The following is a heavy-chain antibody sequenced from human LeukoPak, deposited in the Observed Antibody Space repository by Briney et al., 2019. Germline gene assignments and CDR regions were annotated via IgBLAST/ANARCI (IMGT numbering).Heavy chain of an antibody. V-gene: IGHV3-23*01. CDR2: ISGSGGST. D-gene: IGHD6-19*01. J-gene: IGHJ4*02. CDR1: GFTFSSYA. Sequence: GGSLRLSCAASGFTFSSYAMSWVRQAPGKGLEWVSAISGSGGSTYYADSVKGRLTISRDNSKNMLYLQMNSLRAEDTALYYCAKDGAVPYYFDYWGQGTLVTVSS. CDR3: AKDGAVPYYFDY.